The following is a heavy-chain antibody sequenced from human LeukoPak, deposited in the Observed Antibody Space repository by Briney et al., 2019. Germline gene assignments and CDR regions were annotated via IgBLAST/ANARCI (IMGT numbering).Heavy chain of an antibody. J-gene: IGHJ4*02. V-gene: IGHV3-23*01. Sequence: YPGGSLRLSCAASGFTFSSYAMSWVRQAPVKGLEWVSAISGSGGSTYYADSVKGRFTISRDNSKDTLYLQMNSLRAEDTAVYYCARYYGSGGPYWGQGTLVTVSS. D-gene: IGHD3-10*01. CDR1: GFTFSSYA. CDR3: ARYYGSGGPY. CDR2: ISGSGGST.